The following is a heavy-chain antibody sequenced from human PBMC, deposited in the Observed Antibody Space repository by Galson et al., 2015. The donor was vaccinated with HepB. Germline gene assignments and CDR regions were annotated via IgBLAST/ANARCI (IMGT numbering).Heavy chain of an antibody. D-gene: IGHD6-13*01. Sequence: SLRLSCAASGFTFSGSAMHWVRQASGKGLEWVGRIRSKANSYATAYAASVKGRFTISRDDSKNTAYLQMNSLKTEDTAVYYCTRGLAAAFPGAYYGMDVWGQGTTVTVSS. V-gene: IGHV3-73*01. CDR3: TRGLAAAFPGAYYGMDV. CDR2: IRSKANSYAT. CDR1: GFTFSGSA. J-gene: IGHJ6*02.